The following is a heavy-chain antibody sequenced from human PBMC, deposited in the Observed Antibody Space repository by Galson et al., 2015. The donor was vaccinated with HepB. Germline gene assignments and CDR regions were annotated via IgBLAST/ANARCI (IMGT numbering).Heavy chain of an antibody. J-gene: IGHJ5*02. Sequence: SLRLSCAASGFSFSSYAMTWVRQAPGRGLESVSTISGRGDPTYYAASVRGRFVVSRDNSNNVLFLQLNTVRAEDAALYYCAKAKLAVGDFAGCFSSWGQGTLITVSS. CDR1: GFSFSSYA. V-gene: IGHV3-23*01. CDR3: AKAKLAVGDFAGCFSS. CDR2: ISGRGDPT. D-gene: IGHD6-19*01.